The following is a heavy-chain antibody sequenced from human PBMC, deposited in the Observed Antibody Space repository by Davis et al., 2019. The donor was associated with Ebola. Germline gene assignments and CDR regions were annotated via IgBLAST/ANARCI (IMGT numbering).Heavy chain of an antibody. Sequence: PSETLSLTCVVSGGSISSGNWWSWVRQPPGKGLEWIASAYYSGSSYYNPSLQSRVTISVDTSKNHFSLNLSSVTAADTGVYYCARTPTRGYSATFDYWGQGTLVTVSS. CDR3: ARTPTRGYSATFDY. V-gene: IGHV4-39*02. CDR1: GGSISSGNW. J-gene: IGHJ4*02. CDR2: AYYSGSS. D-gene: IGHD5-18*01.